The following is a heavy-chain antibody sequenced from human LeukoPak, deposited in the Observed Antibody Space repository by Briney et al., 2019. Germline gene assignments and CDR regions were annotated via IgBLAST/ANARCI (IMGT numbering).Heavy chain of an antibody. CDR1: GFTFSSYT. D-gene: IGHD3-10*01. CDR3: ARFYGSGSYYNVNYFDY. Sequence: PGGSLRLSCAASGFTFSSYTMNWVRQAPGKGLEWVSSISSSSSYIYYAESVKGRFTMSRDNAKNSLYLQMNSLRAEDTAVYYCARFYGSGSYYNVNYFDYWGQGTLVTVSS. CDR2: ISSSSSYI. V-gene: IGHV3-21*04. J-gene: IGHJ4*02.